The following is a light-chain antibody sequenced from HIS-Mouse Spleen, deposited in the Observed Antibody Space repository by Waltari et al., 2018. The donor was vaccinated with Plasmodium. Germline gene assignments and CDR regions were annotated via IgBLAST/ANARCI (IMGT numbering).Light chain of an antibody. J-gene: IGKJ4*01. Sequence: AIQFTQSPSSLSASVGDRVTITFRASQGISSALAWYQQKPGKAPKLLIYDASSLESGVPSRFSGSGSGTDFTLTISSRQPEDFATYYCQQFNSYPLTFGGGTKVEIK. CDR2: DAS. V-gene: IGKV1-13*02. CDR3: QQFNSYPLT. CDR1: QGISSA.